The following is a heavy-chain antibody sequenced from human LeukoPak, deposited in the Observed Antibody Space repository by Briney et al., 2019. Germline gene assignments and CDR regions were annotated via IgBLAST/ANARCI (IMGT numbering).Heavy chain of an antibody. CDR3: ARELSSGWTGGFDY. CDR2: IYSGGST. V-gene: IGHV3-66*01. J-gene: IGHJ4*02. Sequence: PGGSLRLSCAASGFTVSSNYMSWVRQAPGKGLEWVSVIYSGGSTYYADSVKGRFTISRDNSKNTLYLQMNSLRAEDTAVYYCARELSSGWTGGFDYWGQGTLVTVSS. CDR1: GFTVSSNY. D-gene: IGHD6-19*01.